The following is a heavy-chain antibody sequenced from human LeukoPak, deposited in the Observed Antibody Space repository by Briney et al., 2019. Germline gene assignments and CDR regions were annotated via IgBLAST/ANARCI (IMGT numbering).Heavy chain of an antibody. CDR1: GFTFSSYS. Sequence: GGSLRLSCAASGFTFSSYSMNWVRQAPGKGLEWVSSISSSSSYIYYADSVKGRFTISRDNAKNSLYLQMNSLRAEDTAVYHCARDTLPSYYYDSSGYYTAFDIWGQGTMVTVSS. CDR2: ISSSSSYI. V-gene: IGHV3-21*01. J-gene: IGHJ3*02. CDR3: ARDTLPSYYYDSSGYYTAFDI. D-gene: IGHD3-22*01.